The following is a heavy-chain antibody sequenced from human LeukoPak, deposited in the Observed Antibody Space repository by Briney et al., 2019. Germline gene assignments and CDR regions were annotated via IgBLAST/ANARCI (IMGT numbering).Heavy chain of an antibody. V-gene: IGHV3-23*05. CDR2: IDYAGT. CDR1: GFTFSDFA. J-gene: IGHJ3*02. CDR3: VKNRGPFDI. Sequence: GGSLRLSCEASGFTFSDFAMTWVRQPPGKGLEWVSPIDYAGTHYADSVKARFTISRDNSKNTLYLQLDSLRADDTAVYYCVKNRGPFDIRGQGTMVTVSS. D-gene: IGHD3-10*01.